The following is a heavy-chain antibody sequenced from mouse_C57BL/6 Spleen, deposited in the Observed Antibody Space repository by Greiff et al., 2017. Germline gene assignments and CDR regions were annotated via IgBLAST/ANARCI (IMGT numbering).Heavy chain of an antibody. J-gene: IGHJ4*01. D-gene: IGHD2-4*01. Sequence: VQLQQSGPELVKPGASVKIPCKASGYTFTDYNMDWVKQSPGKILEWIGDINPNNGGTIYNQKFTGKATLTVDKSSSTVYMELRSLTSEDTAVYYCARGRSYYDCDGGAKDYWGQGTSVTVSS. CDR3: ARGRSYYDCDGGAKDY. V-gene: IGHV1-18*01. CDR2: INPNNGGT. CDR1: GYTFTDYN.